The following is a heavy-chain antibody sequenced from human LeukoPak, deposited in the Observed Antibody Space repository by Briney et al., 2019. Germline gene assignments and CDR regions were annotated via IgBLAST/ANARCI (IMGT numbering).Heavy chain of an antibody. CDR1: GGTFSSYA. Sequence: SVKVSCKASGGTFSSYATSWGRQAPGQGLEWMGGIIPIFGTANYAQKFQGRVTITTDESTSTAYMGLSSLRSEDTAVYYCARDTTGTTFDYWGQGTLVTVSS. D-gene: IGHD1-7*01. CDR2: IIPIFGTA. J-gene: IGHJ4*02. V-gene: IGHV1-69*05. CDR3: ARDTTGTTFDY.